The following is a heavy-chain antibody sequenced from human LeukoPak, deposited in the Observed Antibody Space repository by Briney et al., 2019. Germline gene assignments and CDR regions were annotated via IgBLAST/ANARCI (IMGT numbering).Heavy chain of an antibody. Sequence: PGGSLRLSCAASGFTFSSYAMSWVRQAPGKGLEWVSAISGSGGSTYYADSVKGRFTISRDNSKNTLYLQMNSLRAEDTAVYYCARDRGTMTVGTLGFDIWGQGTMVTVSS. CDR1: GFTFSSYA. J-gene: IGHJ3*02. V-gene: IGHV3-23*01. CDR2: ISGSGGST. CDR3: ARDRGTMTVGTLGFDI. D-gene: IGHD3-22*01.